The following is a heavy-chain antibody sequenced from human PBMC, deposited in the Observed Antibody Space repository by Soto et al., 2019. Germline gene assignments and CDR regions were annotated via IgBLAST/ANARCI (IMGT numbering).Heavy chain of an antibody. V-gene: IGHV4-31*03. Sequence: PSETLSLTCPVSGGSISSGGYYWSWIRQHPGKGLEWIGYIYYSGSTYYNPSLKSRVTISVDTSKNQFSLKLSSVTAADTAVYYCARELDYGDGYYFDYWGQGTLVTVSS. J-gene: IGHJ4*02. D-gene: IGHD4-17*01. CDR1: GGSISSGGYY. CDR3: ARELDYGDGYYFDY. CDR2: IYYSGST.